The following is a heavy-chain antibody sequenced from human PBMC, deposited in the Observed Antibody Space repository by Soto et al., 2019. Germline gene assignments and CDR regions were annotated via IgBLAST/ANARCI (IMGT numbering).Heavy chain of an antibody. CDR2: VIPIFGKA. CDR1: VDTFSSYA. Sequence: GASVKVSCQASVDTFSSYAISWVRQAPGQGLEWMGGVIPIFGKANYAQKSQGRVTITAEESKSTAYMALSSLRSNNTAVYYSAKHYQAYDYVCGSYRYNNESYYYYGMDVWGQGTTVTVSS. CDR3: AKHYQAYDYVCGSYRYNNESYYYYGMDV. V-gene: IGHV1-69*13. J-gene: IGHJ6*02. D-gene: IGHD3-16*02.